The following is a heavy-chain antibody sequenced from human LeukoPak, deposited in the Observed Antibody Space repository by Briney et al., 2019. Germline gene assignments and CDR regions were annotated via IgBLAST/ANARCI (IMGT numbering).Heavy chain of an antibody. D-gene: IGHD3-9*01. CDR3: AKDKRYFDWSPSDLDY. J-gene: IGHJ4*02. V-gene: IGHV3-9*01. Sequence: PGGSLRLSCAASGFTFDDYAMHWVRQAPGKGLERVSGISWNSGSIGYADSVKGRFTISRDNAKNSLYLQMNSLRAEDTALYYCAKDKRYFDWSPSDLDYWGQGTLVTVSS. CDR1: GFTFDDYA. CDR2: ISWNSGSI.